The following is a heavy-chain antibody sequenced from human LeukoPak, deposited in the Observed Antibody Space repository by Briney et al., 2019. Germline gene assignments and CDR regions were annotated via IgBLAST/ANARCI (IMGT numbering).Heavy chain of an antibody. Sequence: GGSLRLSCAASAFTFSSYAMSWVRQAPGKGLEWVSAISVSGDSTYYADSVKGRFTISRDNSKNTLCLQMNSLRAEDTAVYYCAKDMRLYSSGWYLDYWGQGTLVTVSS. CDR3: AKDMRLYSSGWYLDY. D-gene: IGHD6-19*01. CDR2: ISVSGDST. J-gene: IGHJ4*02. V-gene: IGHV3-23*01. CDR1: AFTFSSYA.